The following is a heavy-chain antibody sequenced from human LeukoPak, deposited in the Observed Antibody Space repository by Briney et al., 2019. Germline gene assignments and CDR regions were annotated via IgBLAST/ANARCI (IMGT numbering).Heavy chain of an antibody. J-gene: IGHJ6*02. Sequence: GGSLRLSCAASGFTFSSYAMSWVRQAPGKGLEWVSAISGSGGSTYYADSVKGRFTISRDNSKNTLYLQMNSLRAEDTAVYYCATAPGYYYYGMDVWGLGTTVTVSS. CDR2: ISGSGGST. CDR1: GFTFSSYA. V-gene: IGHV3-23*01. CDR3: ATAPGYYYYGMDV.